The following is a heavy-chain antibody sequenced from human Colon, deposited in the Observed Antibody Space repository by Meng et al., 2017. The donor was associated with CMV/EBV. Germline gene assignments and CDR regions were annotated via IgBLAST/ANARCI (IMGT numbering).Heavy chain of an antibody. V-gene: IGHV4-59*01. D-gene: IGHD1-26*01. CDR1: GGSISSYY. Sequence: SETLSLTCTVSGGSISSYYWSWIRQPPGKGLEWFGYIYYSGSTNYNPSLKSRVTISVDTSKNPFSLKLSSVTAADTAVYYCARDAGERYMDVWGKGTTVTVSS. CDR3: ARDAGERYMDV. J-gene: IGHJ6*03. CDR2: IYYSGST.